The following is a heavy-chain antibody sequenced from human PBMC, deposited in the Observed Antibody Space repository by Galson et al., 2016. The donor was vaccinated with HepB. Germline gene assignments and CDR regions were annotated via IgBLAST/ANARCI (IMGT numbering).Heavy chain of an antibody. V-gene: IGHV1-18*04. CDR1: GYSFSSYG. D-gene: IGHD3-9*01. Sequence: SVKVSCKASGYSFSSYGISWVRQAPGQGLEWMGWITAHNGNTNHAQKFQGRVTLTTETSTRTAYMELRSLRSDDTAVYFCARERFFDRRLSSGDPRNYYYYGMDVWGKGTRVIVSS. J-gene: IGHJ6*04. CDR3: ARERFFDRRLSSGDPRNYYYYGMDV. CDR2: ITAHNGNT.